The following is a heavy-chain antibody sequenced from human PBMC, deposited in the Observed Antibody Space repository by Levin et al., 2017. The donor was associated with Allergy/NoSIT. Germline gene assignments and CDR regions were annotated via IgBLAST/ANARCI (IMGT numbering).Heavy chain of an antibody. J-gene: IGHJ5*02. CDR3: ATIPPDYYGSGRYVFWFDP. CDR2: FDPEDGET. D-gene: IGHD3-10*01. V-gene: IGHV1-24*01. Sequence: ASVKVSCKVSGYTLTELSMHWVRQAPGKGLEWMGGFDPEDGETIYAQKFQGRVTMTEDTSTDTAYMELSSLRSEDTAVYYCATIPPDYYGSGRYVFWFDPWGQGTLVTVSS. CDR1: GYTLTELS.